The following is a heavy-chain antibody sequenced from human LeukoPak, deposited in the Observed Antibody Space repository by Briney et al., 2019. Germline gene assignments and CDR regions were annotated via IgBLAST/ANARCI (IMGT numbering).Heavy chain of an antibody. Sequence: SVKVSCKASGYTFTGYYMHWVRQTPGQGLEWMGGIIPIFGTANYAQKFQGRVTITADKSTSTAYMELSSLRSEDTAVYYCARDGVGGSYSYYYMDVWGKGTTVTVSS. CDR2: IIPIFGTA. D-gene: IGHD1-26*01. V-gene: IGHV1-69*06. J-gene: IGHJ6*03. CDR1: GYTFTGYY. CDR3: ARDGVGGSYSYYYMDV.